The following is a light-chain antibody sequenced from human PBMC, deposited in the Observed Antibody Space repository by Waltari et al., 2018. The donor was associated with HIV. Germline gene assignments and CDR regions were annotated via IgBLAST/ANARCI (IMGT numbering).Light chain of an antibody. V-gene: IGLV7-46*01. CDR2: DTK. Sequence: QAVVTQEPSLTVSPGDTVTLTCGSSTGAVTSGHYPYWFQQKPGQAPTTVTYDTKNKPSWTPARFSGSLVGDKAALTLSGAQPEDEADYYCLLSYSGGPWVFGGGTKLTVL. J-gene: IGLJ3*02. CDR1: TGAVTSGHY. CDR3: LLSYSGGPWV.